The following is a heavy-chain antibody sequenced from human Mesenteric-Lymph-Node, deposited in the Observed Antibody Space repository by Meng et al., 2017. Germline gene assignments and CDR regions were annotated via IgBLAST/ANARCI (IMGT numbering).Heavy chain of an antibody. CDR2: IYYSGST. Sequence: HVHLQQPGPGLVKPSQTLSLTCTVSGDSISSGEYFWSWIRQPPGKGLEWIGYIYYSGSTYSNASLKSRVTISIDRSKNQFSLKLSSVTAADTAVYYCARDRKHYGERGWFDPWGQGTLVTVSS. J-gene: IGHJ5*02. CDR3: ARDRKHYGERGWFDP. V-gene: IGHV4-30-4*01. D-gene: IGHD4-17*01. CDR1: GDSISSGEYF.